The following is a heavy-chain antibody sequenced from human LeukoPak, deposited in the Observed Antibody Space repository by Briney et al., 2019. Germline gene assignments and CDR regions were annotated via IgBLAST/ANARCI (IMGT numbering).Heavy chain of an antibody. Sequence: GGSLRLSCAASGFTFSSYSMNWVRQAPGKGLEWVSSISSSSSYIYYADSVKGRFTISRDNAKNSLYLQMNSLRAEDTAVYYCVRSLYCGGDCYLIDAFDIWGQGTMVTVSS. CDR1: GFTFSSYS. CDR3: VRSLYCGGDCYLIDAFDI. CDR2: ISSSSSYI. V-gene: IGHV3-21*01. D-gene: IGHD2-21*01. J-gene: IGHJ3*02.